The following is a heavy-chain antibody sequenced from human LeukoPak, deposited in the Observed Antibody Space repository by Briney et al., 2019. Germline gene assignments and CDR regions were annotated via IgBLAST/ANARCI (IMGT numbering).Heavy chain of an antibody. CDR2: IYYSGST. J-gene: IGHJ4*02. Sequence: PSETLSLTCTVSGESISGFYWTWIRQPPGKGLEWIGYIYYSGSTNYNPPRKSRITISVETSKNQFSLKLSSVTAADTAVYYCARGVVIAPQTFDYWGQGTLVTVSS. CDR1: GESISGFY. D-gene: IGHD2-21*01. V-gene: IGHV4-59*01. CDR3: ARGVVIAPQTFDY.